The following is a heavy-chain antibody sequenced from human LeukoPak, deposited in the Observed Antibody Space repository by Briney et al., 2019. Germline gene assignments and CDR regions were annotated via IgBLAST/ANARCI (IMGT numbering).Heavy chain of an antibody. Sequence: GGSLRLSCAASGFTFSSYSMNWVRQAPGRGLEWVSSISSSSSYIYYADSVKGRFTISRENAKNSLYLQMNSLRAGDTAVYYCARAAYSSTWYSRYFDLWGRGTLVTVSS. CDR1: GFTFSSYS. CDR2: ISSSSSYI. CDR3: ARAAYSSTWYSRYFDL. D-gene: IGHD6-13*01. J-gene: IGHJ2*01. V-gene: IGHV3-21*01.